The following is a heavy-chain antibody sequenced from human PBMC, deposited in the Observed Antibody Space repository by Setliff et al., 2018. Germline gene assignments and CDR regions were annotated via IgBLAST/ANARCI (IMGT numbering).Heavy chain of an antibody. V-gene: IGHV4-38-2*01. J-gene: IGHJ4*02. CDR3: ARQIDYGDFLYFDY. CDR2: IYHNGNS. Sequence: PSETLSLTCSVSGYSISSGYYWGWIRQPPGKGLEWIGSIYHNGNSYYNPSLKSRVTISVDTSKNQLSLKLNSVTAADTAVYYRARQIDYGDFLYFDYWGQGTLVTVSS. CDR1: GYSISSGYY. D-gene: IGHD4-17*01.